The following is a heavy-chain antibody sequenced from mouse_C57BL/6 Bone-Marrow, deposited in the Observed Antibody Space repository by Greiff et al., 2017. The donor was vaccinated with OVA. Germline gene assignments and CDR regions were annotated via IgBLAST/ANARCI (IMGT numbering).Heavy chain of an antibody. V-gene: IGHV1-5*01. CDR1: GYTFTSYW. J-gene: IGHJ2*01. Sequence: VQLQQSGTVLARPGASVKMSCKTSGYTFTSYWMHWVKQRPGQGLEWIGAIYPGNSDTSYNQKFKGTAKLTAVTSASTAYMELSSLTNEDSAVYYCTRRRDGYYLPFDYWGQGTTLTVSS. CDR2: IYPGNSDT. CDR3: TRRRDGYYLPFDY. D-gene: IGHD2-3*01.